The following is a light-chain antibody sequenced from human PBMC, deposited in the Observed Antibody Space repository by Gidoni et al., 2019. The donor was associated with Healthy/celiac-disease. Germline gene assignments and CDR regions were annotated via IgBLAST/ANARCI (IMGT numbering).Light chain of an antibody. Sequence: DIVLTQSPVTLSLSPGESATRSCRASRSVSSSYLAWYQQKPGKAPRLLIYGASSRATGIPDRFSGSGSGTDFTLTISRLEPEDFAVYYCQQYGRTFXXXTKLEIK. J-gene: IGKJ2*01. CDR2: GAS. V-gene: IGKV3-20*01. CDR3: QQYGRT. CDR1: RSVSSSY.